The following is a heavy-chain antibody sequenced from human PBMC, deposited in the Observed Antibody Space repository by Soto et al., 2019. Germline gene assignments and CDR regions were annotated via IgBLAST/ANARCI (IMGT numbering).Heavy chain of an antibody. J-gene: IGHJ6*01. CDR3: ARPDEGGSAANHHYYYALDV. CDR2: IVPIFCVT. CDR1: GGDFRRYS. Sequence: QVQLVQSGAEVKKPGSSVKVSCKASGGDFRRYSISWVRQAPGQGLEWMGGIVPIFCVTNYAQRFHGSLTITADESTSTVYMEMISLRSEDTAVYFCARPDEGGSAANHHYYYALDVLWHGAPVTVTS. D-gene: IGHD2-15*01. V-gene: IGHV1-69*01.